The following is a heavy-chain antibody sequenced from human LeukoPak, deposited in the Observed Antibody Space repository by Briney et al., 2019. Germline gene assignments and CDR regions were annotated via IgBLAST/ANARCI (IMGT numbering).Heavy chain of an antibody. Sequence: GASVKVSCKASGYTFTGYYMHWVRQAPGQGLEWMGWTNPNTGGTNYAQKFQGRVTMTRDTSITTAYMELSRLRSDDTAVYYCARAYSSSWYDNWFDPWGQGTLVTVSS. CDR3: ARAYSSSWYDNWFDP. V-gene: IGHV1-2*02. CDR1: GYTFTGYY. J-gene: IGHJ5*02. D-gene: IGHD6-13*01. CDR2: TNPNTGGT.